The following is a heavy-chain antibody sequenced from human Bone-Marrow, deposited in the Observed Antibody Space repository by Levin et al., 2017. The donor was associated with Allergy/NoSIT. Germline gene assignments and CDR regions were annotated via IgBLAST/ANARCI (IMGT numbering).Heavy chain of an antibody. CDR2: ISGSGGST. D-gene: IGHD6-13*01. J-gene: IGHJ6*02. V-gene: IGHV3-23*01. CDR3: AKWEQQLRYYYYGMDV. Sequence: GGSLRLSCAASGFTFSSYAMSWVRQAPGKGLEWVSAISGSGGSTYYADSVKGRFTISRDNSKNTLYLQMNSLRAEDTAVYYCAKWEQQLRYYYYGMDVWGQGTTVTVSS. CDR1: GFTFSSYA.